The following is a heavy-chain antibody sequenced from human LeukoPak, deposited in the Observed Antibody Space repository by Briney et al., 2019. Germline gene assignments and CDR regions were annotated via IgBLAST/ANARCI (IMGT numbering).Heavy chain of an antibody. D-gene: IGHD6-13*01. CDR1: GYTFTSYA. Sequence: ASVKVSCKASGYTFTSYAMNWVRQAPGQGLEWMGWINTNTGNPTYAQGFTGRCVFSLDTSVSTAYLQISSLKAEDTAVYYCARGVGSSWYSGYYYYYIDVWGKGSTVTVSS. V-gene: IGHV7-4-1*02. CDR3: ARGVGSSWYSGYYYYYIDV. CDR2: INTNTGNP. J-gene: IGHJ6*03.